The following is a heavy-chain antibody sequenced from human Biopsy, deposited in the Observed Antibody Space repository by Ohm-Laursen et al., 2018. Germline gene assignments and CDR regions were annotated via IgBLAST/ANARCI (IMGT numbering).Heavy chain of an antibody. D-gene: IGHD6-13*01. CDR1: GYIFNNYD. V-gene: IGHV1-8*01. J-gene: IGHJ1*01. CDR3: AKGRSNWFRYLQY. CDR2: MSPNSSNT. Sequence: GASVKVSCKASGYIFNNYDINWVRQAAGQGPEWMGWMSPNSSNTGYAPKFQGRITLTRNTSISTAYLELSSLTSEDSAIYYCAKGRSNWFRYLQYRGQGTLVTVSS.